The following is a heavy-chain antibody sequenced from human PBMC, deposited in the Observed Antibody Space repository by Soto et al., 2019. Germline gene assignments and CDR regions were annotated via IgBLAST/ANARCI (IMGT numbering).Heavy chain of an antibody. CDR1: GYTFTSYY. J-gene: IGHJ6*02. V-gene: IGHV1-46*01. D-gene: IGHD3-3*01. Sequence: GGSVNVSCKASGYTFTSYYMHWVRQAPGQGLEWMGIINPSGGSTSYAQKFQGRVTMTRDTSTSTVYMELSSLRSEDTAVYYCAREPPYYFWSGYGYYGMDVWGQGTTVTVSS. CDR3: AREPPYYFWSGYGYYGMDV. CDR2: INPSGGST.